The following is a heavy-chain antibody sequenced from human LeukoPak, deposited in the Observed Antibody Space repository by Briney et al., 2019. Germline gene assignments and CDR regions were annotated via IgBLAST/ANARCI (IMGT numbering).Heavy chain of an antibody. V-gene: IGHV3-7*01. CDR3: ARDPSWGALDI. CDR1: GFNLNNSW. D-gene: IGHD7-27*01. Sequence: GSLRLSCAASGFNLNNSWMTWVRQAPGKGLEWVATINPNGTHKDHLASVKARSTISRDNAKNSLSLQMNSLRVEDTAVYYCARDPSWGALDIWGQATMVAVSS. CDR2: INPNGTHK. J-gene: IGHJ3*02.